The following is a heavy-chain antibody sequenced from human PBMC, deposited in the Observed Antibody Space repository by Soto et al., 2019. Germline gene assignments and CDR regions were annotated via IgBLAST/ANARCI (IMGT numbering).Heavy chain of an antibody. CDR2: IYHSGST. D-gene: IGHD3-22*01. CDR1: GYSISSGYY. J-gene: IGHJ6*02. Sequence: PSETLSLTCAVSGYSISSGYYWGWIRQPPGKGLEWIGSIYHSGSTYYNPSLKSRVTISVDTSKNQFSLKLSSVTAADTAVYYCASGASSGYSLGYYYYGMDVWGQGTTVTVSS. V-gene: IGHV4-38-2*01. CDR3: ASGASSGYSLGYYYYGMDV.